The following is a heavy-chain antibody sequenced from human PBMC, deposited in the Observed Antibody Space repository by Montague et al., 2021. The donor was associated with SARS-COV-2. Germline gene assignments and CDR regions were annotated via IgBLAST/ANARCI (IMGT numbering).Heavy chain of an antibody. D-gene: IGHD3-10*01. CDR2: IHHGGST. Sequence: SETLSLTCAVHGGSFSTYSWNWIRQPPGKGLGWIGEIHHGGSTNYNPSLKSRVTISADTSKNQFSLKLTSVAAADTAVYYCARLGDGVVPSPILGVGPYYSYYYMDGWGKGTTVTVSS. CDR3: ARLGDGVVPSPILGVGPYYSYYYMDG. CDR1: GGSFSTYS. V-gene: IGHV4-34*01. J-gene: IGHJ6*03.